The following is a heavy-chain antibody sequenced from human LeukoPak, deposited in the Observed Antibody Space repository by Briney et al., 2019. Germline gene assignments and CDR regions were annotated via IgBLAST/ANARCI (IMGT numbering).Heavy chain of an antibody. CDR1: GFSFSNYA. J-gene: IGHJ4*02. V-gene: IGHV3-23*01. CDR3: AKTYVDTTFFDS. D-gene: IGHD5-18*01. CDR2: ISGSGGTI. Sequence: GGSLRLSCVTSGFSFSNYAINWVRQAPGKGLEWVSAISGSGGTIFYADSVKGRFAISRDNSKNTLYLQMTSLRAEDTAVYYCAKTYVDTTFFDSWGQGTRVTVSS.